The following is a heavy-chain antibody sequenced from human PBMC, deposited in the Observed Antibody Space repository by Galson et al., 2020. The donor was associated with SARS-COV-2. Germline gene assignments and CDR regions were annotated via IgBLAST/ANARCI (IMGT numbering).Heavy chain of an antibody. J-gene: IGHJ4*02. V-gene: IGHV4-4*09. Sequence: SETLSLTCSISGDTISTYYCSWVRQSPGKGLEWIGYIYFTGSTNYNPSLKSRLSMSVDTSKNQFSLNLTSVTAADTAVYFCARWKDGTHVDSWGQGILVTVSS. CDR3: ARWKDGTHVDS. D-gene: IGHD1-1*01. CDR1: GDTISTYY. CDR2: IYFTGST.